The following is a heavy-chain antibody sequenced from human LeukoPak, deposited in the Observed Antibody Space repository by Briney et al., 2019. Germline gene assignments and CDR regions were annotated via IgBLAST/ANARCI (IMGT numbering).Heavy chain of an antibody. Sequence: SETLSLPCTVSGGSIITYYWSWVRLPPGKGLEGIGYIYNSGSTKYIPSLESRVTVSVDTSKNQLSLKLSSVTAADTAVYYCATSRLYYDILTGYYSPEDDAFNIWGQGTMVTVSS. CDR1: GGSIITYY. CDR3: ATSRLYYDILTGYYSPEDDAFNI. J-gene: IGHJ3*02. V-gene: IGHV4-59*08. CDR2: IYNSGST. D-gene: IGHD3-9*01.